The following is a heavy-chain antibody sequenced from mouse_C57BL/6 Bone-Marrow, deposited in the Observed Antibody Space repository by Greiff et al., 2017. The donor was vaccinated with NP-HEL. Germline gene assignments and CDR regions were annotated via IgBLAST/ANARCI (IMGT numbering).Heavy chain of an antibody. D-gene: IGHD3-2*02. J-gene: IGHJ3*01. CDR1: GFTFTDYY. CDR2: VYPSTGGT. Sequence: VQLQQSGPVLVKPGPSVTISCKASGFTFTDYYMHWVKQSHGKRLEWIGLVYPSTGGTSYNQKFKGTATLTVDTSSSTAYMELNSLTSEDSAVYDGAREGAQATWFAYWGQGTLVTVSA. V-gene: IGHV1-36*01. CDR3: AREGAQATWFAY.